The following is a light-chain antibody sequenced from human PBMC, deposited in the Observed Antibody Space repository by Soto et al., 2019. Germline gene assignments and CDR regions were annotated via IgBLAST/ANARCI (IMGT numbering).Light chain of an antibody. CDR1: QSVSSNY. CDR3: QQYVSSPRT. V-gene: IGKV3-20*01. CDR2: AAS. Sequence: ESVLTQSPGTLSLSQGERATLSCRASQSVSSNYLAWYQQKPGQAPRLLIYAASSRATGIPDRFSGSGSGTDFTLTISRLEPEDFAVYYCQQYVSSPRTFGQGTKVDIK. J-gene: IGKJ1*01.